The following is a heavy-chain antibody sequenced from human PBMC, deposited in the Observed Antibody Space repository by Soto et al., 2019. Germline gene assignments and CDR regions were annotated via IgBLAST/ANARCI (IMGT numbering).Heavy chain of an antibody. Sequence: GSLRLSCAASGFTFSSYGMHWVRQAPGKGLEWVAVIWYDGSNKYYADSVKGRFTISRDNSKNTLYLQMNSLRAEDTAVYYCARTYYDFWSGYYSPSGTAQAYYGMDVWGQGTTVTVSS. V-gene: IGHV3-33*01. CDR3: ARTYYDFWSGYYSPSGTAQAYYGMDV. D-gene: IGHD3-3*01. J-gene: IGHJ6*02. CDR2: IWYDGSNK. CDR1: GFTFSSYG.